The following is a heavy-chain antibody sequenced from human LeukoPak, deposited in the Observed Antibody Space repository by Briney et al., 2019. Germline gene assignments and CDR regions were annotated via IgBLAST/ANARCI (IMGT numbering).Heavy chain of an antibody. D-gene: IGHD2-2*01. Sequence: GASVKVSCKAPGGTFSSYAISWVRQAPGQGLEWMGGIIPIFGTANYAQKFQGRVTITADESTSTAYMELSSLRSEDTAVYYCARGQLLRPNWFDPWGQGTLVTVSS. CDR3: ARGQLLRPNWFDP. CDR1: GGTFSSYA. J-gene: IGHJ5*02. CDR2: IIPIFGTA. V-gene: IGHV1-69*13.